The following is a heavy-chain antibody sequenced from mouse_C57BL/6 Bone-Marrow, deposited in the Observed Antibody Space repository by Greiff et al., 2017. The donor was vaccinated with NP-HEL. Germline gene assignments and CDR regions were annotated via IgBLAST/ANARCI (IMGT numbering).Heavy chain of an antibody. CDR2: ISDGGSYT. J-gene: IGHJ4*01. D-gene: IGHD1-1*01. Sequence: EVKLVESGGGLVKPGGSLKLSCAASGFTFSSYAMSWVRQTPEKRLEWVATISDGGSYTYYPDNVKGRFTISRDNAKNNLYLQMSHLKSEDTAMYYGARGVYYGSSYDYAMDYWGQGTSVTVSS. CDR3: ARGVYYGSSYDYAMDY. CDR1: GFTFSSYA. V-gene: IGHV5-4*03.